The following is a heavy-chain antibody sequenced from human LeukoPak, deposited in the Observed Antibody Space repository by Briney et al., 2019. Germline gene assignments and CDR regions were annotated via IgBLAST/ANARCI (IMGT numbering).Heavy chain of an antibody. J-gene: IGHJ4*02. D-gene: IGHD3-22*01. V-gene: IGHV3-23*01. CDR3: ARDYYYDSSGYYYY. CDR1: GFTFSSYA. CDR2: FSVSDKTT. Sequence: GGSLRLSCAASGFTFSSYAMSWVRQAPGKGLEWVSGFSVSDKTTYYADSVKGRFTISRDNSKNTLYLQMNSLRAEDTAVYYCARDYYYDSSGYYYYWGQGTLVTVSS.